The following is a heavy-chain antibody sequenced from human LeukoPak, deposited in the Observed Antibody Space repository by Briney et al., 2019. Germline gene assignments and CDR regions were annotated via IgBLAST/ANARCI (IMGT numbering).Heavy chain of an antibody. V-gene: IGHV3-48*03. CDR3: ASSRDGYNWRDFDY. CDR1: GFTFSSYE. Sequence: GGSLRLSCAASGFTFSSYEMNWVRQAPEKGLEWVSYISSSGSTIYYADSVKGRFTISRDNAKNSLYLQMNSLRAEDTAVYYCASSRDGYNWRDFDYWGQGTLVTVSS. CDR2: ISSSGSTI. D-gene: IGHD5-24*01. J-gene: IGHJ4*02.